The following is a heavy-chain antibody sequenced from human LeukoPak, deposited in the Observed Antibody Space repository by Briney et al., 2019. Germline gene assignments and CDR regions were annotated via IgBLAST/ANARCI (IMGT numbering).Heavy chain of an antibody. J-gene: IGHJ6*03. CDR2: MNPNSGNT. V-gene: IGHV1-8*01. CDR1: GYTFTSYD. D-gene: IGHD6-19*01. CDR3: ARVGSGWTYYYYYYMDV. Sequence: ASVTVSCKASGYTFTSYDINWVRQATGQGLEWMGWMNPNSGNTGYAQKFQGRVTMTRNTSISTAYMELSSLRSEDTAVYYCARVGSGWTYYYYYYMDVWGKGTTVTVSS.